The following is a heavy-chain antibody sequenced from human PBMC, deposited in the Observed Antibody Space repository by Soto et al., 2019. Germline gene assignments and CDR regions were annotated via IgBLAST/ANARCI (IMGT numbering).Heavy chain of an antibody. V-gene: IGHV1-18*01. Sequence: ASVKVSCKASGYTFTSYGISWVRQAPGQGLEWMGWISAYNGNTNYAQKLQGRVTMTTDTSTSTAYMELRSLRSDDTAVYYCARGYCSGGSCYRLYFQHWGQGTLVTVSS. CDR3: ARGYCSGGSCYRLYFQH. CDR2: ISAYNGNT. D-gene: IGHD2-15*01. CDR1: GYTFTSYG. J-gene: IGHJ1*01.